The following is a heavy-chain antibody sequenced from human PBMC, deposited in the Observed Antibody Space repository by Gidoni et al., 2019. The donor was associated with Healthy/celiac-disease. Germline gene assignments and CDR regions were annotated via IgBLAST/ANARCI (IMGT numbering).Heavy chain of an antibody. D-gene: IGHD2-15*01. CDR2: ILPILGIA. CDR3: ARGRASRDGDNYLDY. CDR1: GGTFSSYT. V-gene: IGHV1-69*02. J-gene: IGHJ4*02. Sequence: QVQLVQSGAEVKKPGSSVKVSCKASGGTFSSYTISWVRQAPGQGLEWMGRILPILGIANYAQKFQGRVTITADKSTSTAYMELSSLRSEDTAVYYCARGRASRDGDNYLDYWGQGTLVTVSS.